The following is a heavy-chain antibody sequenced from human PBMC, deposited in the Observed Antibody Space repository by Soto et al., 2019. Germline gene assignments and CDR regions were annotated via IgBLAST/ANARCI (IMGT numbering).Heavy chain of an antibody. CDR1: GGSISSYY. J-gene: IGHJ4*02. V-gene: IGHV4-59*01. Sequence: PSETLSLTCTVSGGSISSYYWSWIRQPPGKGLEWIGYIYYSGSTNYNPSLKSRVTISVDTSKNQFSLKLSSVTAADTAVYYCAKDRQPDGIWTFDLWGQGTLVTVSS. CDR2: IYYSGST. CDR3: AKDRQPDGIWTFDL. D-gene: IGHD3-9*01.